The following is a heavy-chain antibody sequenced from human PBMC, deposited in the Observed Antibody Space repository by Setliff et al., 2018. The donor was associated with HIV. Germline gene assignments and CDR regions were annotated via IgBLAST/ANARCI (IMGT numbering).Heavy chain of an antibody. CDR2: INHSGST. CDR3: AAASSWDPLLDY. J-gene: IGHJ4*02. D-gene: IGHD6-13*01. V-gene: IGHV4-34*01. CDR1: GGSFSGYY. Sequence: SQTLSLTCAVYGGSFSGYYWSWIRQPPGKGLEWIGEINHSGSTNYNPSLKSRVTISVDTSMDQFSLKLNSVTAADTAVYYCAAASSWDPLLDYWGQGTLVTVSS.